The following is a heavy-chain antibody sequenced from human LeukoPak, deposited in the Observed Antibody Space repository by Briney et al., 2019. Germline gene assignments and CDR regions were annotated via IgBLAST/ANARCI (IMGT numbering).Heavy chain of an antibody. CDR3: ASRGALAATGKPDDY. D-gene: IGHD1-26*01. Sequence: PSETLSLTCTVSGGSISSYFWSWLRQPAGKGLEWIGRIYTSGSTYYNPSLKSRVTISVDTSKNQFSLKLSYVTAADTAVYYCASRGALAATGKPDDYWGQGTLVTVSS. V-gene: IGHV4-4*07. CDR1: GGSISSYF. CDR2: IYTSGST. J-gene: IGHJ4*02.